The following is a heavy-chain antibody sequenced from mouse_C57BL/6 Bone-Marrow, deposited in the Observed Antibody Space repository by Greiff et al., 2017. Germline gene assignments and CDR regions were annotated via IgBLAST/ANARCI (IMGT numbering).Heavy chain of an antibody. Sequence: QVQLQQPGAELVKPGASVKVSCKASGYTFTSYWMHWVKQRPGQGLEWIGRIHPSDSDTNYNQKFKGKATLTVEKSSSTAYMQLSSLTSADSAVYYWAISLFITTVVAPPRCAYWGQGTLVTVSA. V-gene: IGHV1-74*01. CDR1: GYTFTSYW. J-gene: IGHJ3*01. CDR2: IHPSDSDT. D-gene: IGHD1-1*01. CDR3: AISLFITTVVAPPRCAY.